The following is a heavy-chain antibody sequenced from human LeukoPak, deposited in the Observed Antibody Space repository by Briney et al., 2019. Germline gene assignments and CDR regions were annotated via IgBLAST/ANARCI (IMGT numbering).Heavy chain of an antibody. J-gene: IGHJ2*01. V-gene: IGHV3-23*01. CDR2: SSGSGGGT. Sequence: PGWSLPLSCAASGFTFRSYAMSGVRPPRGRGLEWVSGSSGSGGGTYNADSVKGRFTISRDNSKNTLYLQMNSLRAEDTAVYYCAKNGVNYWYFDLWGRGTLVTVSS. CDR1: GFTFRSYA. D-gene: IGHD2-8*01. CDR3: AKNGVNYWYFDL.